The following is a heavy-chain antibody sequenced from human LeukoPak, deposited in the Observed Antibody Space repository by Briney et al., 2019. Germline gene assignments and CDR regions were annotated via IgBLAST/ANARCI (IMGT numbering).Heavy chain of an antibody. J-gene: IGHJ6*02. CDR3: ARDIGRDYYYGMDV. V-gene: IGHV3-33*01. CDR2: IWYDGSNK. Sequence: GRSLRLSCAASGFTFSSYGVHWVRQAPGKGLEWVAVIWYDGSNKYYADSVKGRFTVSRDNSKNTLYLQMNSLRAEDTAVYYCARDIGRDYYYGMDVWGQGTTVTVSS. D-gene: IGHD1-26*01. CDR1: GFTFSSYG.